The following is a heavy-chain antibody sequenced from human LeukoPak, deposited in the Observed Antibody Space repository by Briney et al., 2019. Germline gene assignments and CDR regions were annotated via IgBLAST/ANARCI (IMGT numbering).Heavy chain of an antibody. CDR2: INHSGST. J-gene: IGHJ4*02. D-gene: IGHD6-19*01. Sequence: SETLSLTCAVYGGSFSGYYWSWIRQPPGKGLEWIGEINHSGSTNYNPSLKSRVTISVDTSKNQFSLKLSSVTAADTAVYYCARAGRYTTGWYGNYFDYWGQGTLVTVSS. CDR1: GGSFSGYY. CDR3: ARAGRYTTGWYGNYFDY. V-gene: IGHV4-34*01.